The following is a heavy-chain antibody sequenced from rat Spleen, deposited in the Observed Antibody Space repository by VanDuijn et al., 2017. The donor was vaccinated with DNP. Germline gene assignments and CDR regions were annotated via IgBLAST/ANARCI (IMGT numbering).Heavy chain of an antibody. V-gene: IGHV5-31*01. Sequence: EVQLVESGGGLVQPGRSLKLSCAASGFTFNNNWMTWIRQVPGKGLEWVASITSSGGGTYYPDSVKGRFTISRDNAKNTLYLQMNSLRSEDTATYYCATSPGPNWFAYWGQGTLVTVSS. D-gene: IGHD1-4*01. CDR1: GFTFNNNW. CDR3: ATSPGPNWFAY. J-gene: IGHJ3*01. CDR2: ITSSGGGT.